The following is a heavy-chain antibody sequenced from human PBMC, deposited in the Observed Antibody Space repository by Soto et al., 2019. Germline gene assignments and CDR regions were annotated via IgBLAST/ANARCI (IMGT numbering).Heavy chain of an antibody. D-gene: IGHD6-19*01. V-gene: IGHV4-59*01. CDR1: GGSISSYY. Sequence: QVQLQESGPGLVKPSETLSLTCTVSGGSISSYYWSWIRQPPGKGLEWIGYIYYSGSTNYNPSLKSRVTMSVDTSKNQFSLKLSSVTAADTAVYYCARGVASGWSDFDYWGQGTLVTVSS. CDR2: IYYSGST. J-gene: IGHJ4*02. CDR3: ARGVASGWSDFDY.